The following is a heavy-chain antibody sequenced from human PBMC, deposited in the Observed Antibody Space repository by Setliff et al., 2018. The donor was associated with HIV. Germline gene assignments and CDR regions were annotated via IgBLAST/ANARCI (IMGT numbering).Heavy chain of an antibody. Sequence: ASVKVSCKASGYTFTSYDISWVRQAPGQRLEWMGWINGGNGNTEYSQKFQGRVTITRDTSATTVYMEVNSLRSEDTAVYYCARISGNDRGGYYYHYFGYWGQGTLVTVSS. D-gene: IGHD3-22*01. J-gene: IGHJ4*02. CDR2: INGGNGNT. CDR1: GYTFTSYD. V-gene: IGHV1-3*01. CDR3: ARISGNDRGGYYYHYFGY.